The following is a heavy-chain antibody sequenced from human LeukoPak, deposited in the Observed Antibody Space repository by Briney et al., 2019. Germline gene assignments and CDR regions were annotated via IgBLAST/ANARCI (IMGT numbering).Heavy chain of an antibody. CDR2: INRNGNT. D-gene: IGHD3-9*01. CDR3: ARVSVGRVDSWLPLDY. CDR1: DEPFSGYY. Sequence: LGTLSLTCAISDEPFSGYYWGWIRQPPGKGLELIGEINRNGNTDYNPSLKSRVSMSIDTSKNQFSLKLISVTAADTAVYYCARVSVGRVDSWLPLDYWGQGTLVTVSS. V-gene: IGHV4-34*01. J-gene: IGHJ4*02.